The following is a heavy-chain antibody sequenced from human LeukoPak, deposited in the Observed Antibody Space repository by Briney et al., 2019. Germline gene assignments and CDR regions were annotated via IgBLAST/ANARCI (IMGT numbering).Heavy chain of an antibody. CDR1: GFTFRDYA. Sequence: SGGSLRLSCAASGFTFRDYAMHWVRQAPGKGLEWVAVISNDGNNEYYADSVKGRFTISRDNSKNTLYLQMNSLRAEDTAVYYCAKEEYSSSSEGWGYDYWGQGTLVTVSS. J-gene: IGHJ4*02. D-gene: IGHD6-6*01. CDR3: AKEEYSSSSEGWGYDY. CDR2: ISNDGNNE. V-gene: IGHV3-30-3*02.